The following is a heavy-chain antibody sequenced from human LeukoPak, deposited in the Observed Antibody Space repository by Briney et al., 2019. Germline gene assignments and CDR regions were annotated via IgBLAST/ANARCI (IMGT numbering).Heavy chain of an antibody. CDR2: FDPEDGET. D-gene: IGHD3-22*01. V-gene: IGHV1-24*01. Sequence: GASVKVSCEVSGYTLTELSMHWVRQAPGKGLEWMGGFDPEDGETIYAQKFQGRVTMTADTSTSTACMELRSLRSDDTAVYYCARDRVFADYYDSSGYYDYWGQGTLVTVSS. J-gene: IGHJ4*02. CDR1: GYTLTELS. CDR3: ARDRVFADYYDSSGYYDY.